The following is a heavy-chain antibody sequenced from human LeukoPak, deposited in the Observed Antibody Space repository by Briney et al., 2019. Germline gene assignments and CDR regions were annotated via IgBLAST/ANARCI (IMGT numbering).Heavy chain of an antibody. V-gene: IGHV4-34*01. CDR2: INHSGST. CDR3: ARGNGSGSTFDY. J-gene: IGHJ4*02. D-gene: IGHD3-10*01. Sequence: SETLSLTCAVYGGSFSGYYWSWIRQPPGKGLEWIGEINHSGSTNYNPSLKSRVTISVDTSKNQFSLKLSSVTAADTAVYYCARGNGSGSTFDYWGQGTPVTVSS. CDR1: GGSFSGYY.